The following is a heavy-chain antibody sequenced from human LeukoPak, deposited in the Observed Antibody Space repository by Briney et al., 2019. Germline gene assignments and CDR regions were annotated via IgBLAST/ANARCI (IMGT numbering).Heavy chain of an antibody. J-gene: IGHJ5*02. V-gene: IGHV1-18*01. Sequence: GASVKVFCKASGYTFTSYGISWVRQAPGQGLEWMGWISAYNGNTNYAQKLQGRVTMTTDTSTSTEYMELRSLRSDDTVVYYCARWYSSSWYDNWFDPWGQGTLVTVSS. D-gene: IGHD6-13*01. CDR3: ARWYSSSWYDNWFDP. CDR2: ISAYNGNT. CDR1: GYTFTSYG.